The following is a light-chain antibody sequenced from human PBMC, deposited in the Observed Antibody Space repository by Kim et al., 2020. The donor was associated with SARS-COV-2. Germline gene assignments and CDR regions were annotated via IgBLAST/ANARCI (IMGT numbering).Light chain of an antibody. V-gene: IGLV3-21*04. CDR3: QVWDSGSDQGV. J-gene: IGLJ2*01. CDR1: IIGSKT. Sequence: APGGTARHSWGGDIIGSKTVHWYQQKPGQAPLLVIYYDSGRPSGIPERFSASNSGSAATLTISRVEAGDEADYYCQVWDSGSDQGVFGGGTQLTVL. CDR2: YDS.